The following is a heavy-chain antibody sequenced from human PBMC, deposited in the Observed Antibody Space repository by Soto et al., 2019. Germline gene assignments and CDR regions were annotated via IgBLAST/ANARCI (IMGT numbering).Heavy chain of an antibody. J-gene: IGHJ3*02. Sequence: ASVKVSCKASGYTFTSYDINWVRQATGQGLEWMGRMNPNSGNTGYAQKFQGRVTMTRNTSISTAYMELSSLRSEDTAVYYCASPVGYGSGGSCYDAFDIWGQGTMVTVSS. D-gene: IGHD2-15*01. CDR3: ASPVGYGSGGSCYDAFDI. CDR1: GYTFTSYD. V-gene: IGHV1-8*01. CDR2: MNPNSGNT.